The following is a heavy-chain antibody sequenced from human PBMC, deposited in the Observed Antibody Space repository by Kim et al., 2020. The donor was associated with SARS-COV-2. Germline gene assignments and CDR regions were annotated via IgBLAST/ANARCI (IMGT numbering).Heavy chain of an antibody. CDR3: ARVVYSGFPLGYYYHGMDV. J-gene: IGHJ6*02. CDR1: GDSVSSNSAA. V-gene: IGHV6-1*01. Sequence: SQTLSLTCAISGDSVSSNSAAWNWIRQSPSRGLEWLGRTYYRSKWYNDYAVSVKSRITINPDTSKNQFSLQLNSVTPEDTAVYYCARVVYSGFPLGYYYHGMDVWGQGTTVTVSS. CDR2: TYYRSKWYN. D-gene: IGHD1-26*01.